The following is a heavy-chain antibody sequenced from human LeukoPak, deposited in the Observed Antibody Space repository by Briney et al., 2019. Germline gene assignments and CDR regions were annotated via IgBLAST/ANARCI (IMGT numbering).Heavy chain of an antibody. CDR3: ARSASMTSNAFDI. Sequence: GASVKVSCKASGYTFTGYYMHWVRQAPGQGLEWMGWINPNSGGTNYAQKFQGRVTMTRDTSISTAYMELSRLRSDDTAAYYCARSASMTSNAFDIWGQGTMVTVSS. J-gene: IGHJ3*02. CDR2: INPNSGGT. D-gene: IGHD2/OR15-2a*01. V-gene: IGHV1-2*02. CDR1: GYTFTGYY.